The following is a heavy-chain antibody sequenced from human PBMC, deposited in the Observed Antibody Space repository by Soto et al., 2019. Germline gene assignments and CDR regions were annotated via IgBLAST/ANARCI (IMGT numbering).Heavy chain of an antibody. V-gene: IGHV3-49*05. CDR1: GFTFGDYA. D-gene: IGHD3-3*01. CDR2: IRSKAYGGTT. Sequence: EVQLVESGGGLVKPGRSLRLSCTASGFTFGDYAMSWFRQAPGKGLEWVGFIRSKAYGGTTEYAASVKGRFTISRDDSKSIAYLQMNSLKTEDTAVYYCTRDRHDFWSGYYIANDYWGQGTLVTVSS. J-gene: IGHJ4*02. CDR3: TRDRHDFWSGYYIANDY.